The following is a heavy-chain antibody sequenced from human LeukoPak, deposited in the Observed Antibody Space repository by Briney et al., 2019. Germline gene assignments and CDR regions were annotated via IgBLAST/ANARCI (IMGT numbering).Heavy chain of an antibody. CDR3: AKAQSGRPIFDY. D-gene: IGHD3-10*01. V-gene: IGHV3-23*01. Sequence: GGFLRLSCAASGFTFSSYAMSWVRQAPGKGLEWVSAISGSGGSTYYADSVKGRFTISRDNSKNTLYLQMNSLRAEDTAVYYCAKAQSGRPIFDYWGQGTLVTVSS. J-gene: IGHJ4*02. CDR1: GFTFSSYA. CDR2: ISGSGGST.